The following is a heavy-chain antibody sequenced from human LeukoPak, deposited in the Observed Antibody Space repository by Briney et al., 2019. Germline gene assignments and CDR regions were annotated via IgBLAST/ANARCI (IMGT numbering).Heavy chain of an antibody. J-gene: IGHJ3*02. Sequence: ASVKVSCKVSGYTFTGYYMHWVRQAPGQGLEWMGWINPNSGGTNYAQKFQGRVTMTRDTSISTAYMELSRLRSDDTAVYYCARDLGFSSPAPDAFDIWGQGTMVTVSS. CDR3: ARDLGFSSPAPDAFDI. CDR1: GYTFTGYY. CDR2: INPNSGGT. V-gene: IGHV1-2*02. D-gene: IGHD2-2*01.